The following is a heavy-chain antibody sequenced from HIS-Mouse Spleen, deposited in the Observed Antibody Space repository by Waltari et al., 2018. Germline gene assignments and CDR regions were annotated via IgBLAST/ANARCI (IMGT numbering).Heavy chain of an antibody. CDR1: GFTFSSYA. V-gene: IGHV3-23*01. CDR3: AKSRGGDCYDY. J-gene: IGHJ4*02. CDR2: IRGSGGST. Sequence: EVQLLESGGGLVQPGGSLRLSCSASGFTFSSYAMSWVRQAPGEGLEWVSAIRGSGGSTYYADSVKGRFTISRDNSKNTLYLQMNSLRAEDTAVYYCAKSRGGDCYDYWGQGTLVTVSS. D-gene: IGHD2-21*01.